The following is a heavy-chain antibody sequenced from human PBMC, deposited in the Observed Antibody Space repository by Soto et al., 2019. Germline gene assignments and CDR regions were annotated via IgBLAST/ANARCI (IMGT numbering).Heavy chain of an antibody. D-gene: IGHD2-21*02. CDR3: ARSFCGGDCYSLDS. CDR1: RFTFSNYE. J-gene: IGHJ4*02. Sequence: GGSLRLSXTASRFTFSNYEMNWVRQAPGKGLEWVSYISATGSTIFYADSVKGRFTISRDNAKTSLYLQMNGLSADDTAVYYCARSFCGGDCYSLDSWGQGTLVTVSS. CDR2: ISATGSTI. V-gene: IGHV3-48*03.